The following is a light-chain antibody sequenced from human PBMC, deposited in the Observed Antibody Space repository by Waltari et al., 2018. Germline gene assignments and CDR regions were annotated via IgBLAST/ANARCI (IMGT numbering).Light chain of an antibody. Sequence: QSALTQPASVSGSPGQSIPIPCTGTSSYVGNYKRSSWYQQHPGKAPKLMIYAVSKRPSGVSDRFSGSKSGDMASLTISGLQPEDEAEYFCSSYAGSSKGVFGGGTKVTVL. V-gene: IGLV2-23*02. CDR2: AVS. CDR1: SSYVGNYKR. CDR3: SSYAGSSKGV. J-gene: IGLJ2*01.